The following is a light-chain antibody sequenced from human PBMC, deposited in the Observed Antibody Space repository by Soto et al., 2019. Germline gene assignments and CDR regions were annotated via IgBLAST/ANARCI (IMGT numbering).Light chain of an antibody. J-gene: IGKJ4*01. CDR2: DAS. CDR3: QQFNSYPLT. V-gene: IGKV1-13*02. CDR1: QGISSA. Sequence: ASQLTQSPSSLSASVGDRVTITCRGSQGISSALAWYQQKPGKAPKLLIYDASSLESGGPSRFSDSGSWTDFTLTISSLQPEDFSTYYCQQFNSYPLTVGGGTKVEIK.